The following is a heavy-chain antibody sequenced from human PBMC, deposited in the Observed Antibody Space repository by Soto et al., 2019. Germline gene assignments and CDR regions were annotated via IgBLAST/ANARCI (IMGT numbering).Heavy chain of an antibody. V-gene: IGHV3-21*01. CDR1: GFTFSSYS. Sequence: PGGSLRLSCAASGFTFSSYSMNWVRQAPGKGLEWVSSISSSSSYIYYADSVKGRFTISRDNAKNPLYLQMNSLRAEDTAVYYCARGVYGSSLWSGRYGMGVWGQGTTVTVSS. CDR2: ISSSSSYI. CDR3: ARGVYGSSLWSGRYGMGV. D-gene: IGHD3-3*01. J-gene: IGHJ6*02.